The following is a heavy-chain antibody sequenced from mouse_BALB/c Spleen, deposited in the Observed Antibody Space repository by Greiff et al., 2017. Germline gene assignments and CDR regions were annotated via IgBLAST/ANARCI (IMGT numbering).Heavy chain of an antibody. Sequence: EVKLMESGGGLVKPGGSLKLSCAASGFTFSDYYMYWVRQTPEKRLEWVATISDGGSYTYYPDSVKGRFTISRDNAKNNLYLQMSSLKSEDTAMYYCARVPYGNYGAMDYWGQGTSVTVSS. D-gene: IGHD2-10*02. CDR3: ARVPYGNYGAMDY. V-gene: IGHV5-4*02. CDR2: ISDGGSYT. CDR1: GFTFSDYY. J-gene: IGHJ4*01.